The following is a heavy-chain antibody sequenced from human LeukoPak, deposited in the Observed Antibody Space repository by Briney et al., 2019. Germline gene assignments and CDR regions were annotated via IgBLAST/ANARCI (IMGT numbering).Heavy chain of an antibody. V-gene: IGHV1-69*05. CDR1: GGTFSSYA. Sequence: SSVKVSCKASGGTFSSYAISWVRQAPGQGLEWMGWIIPIFGTANYAQKFQGRVTITTDESTSTAYMELSSLRSEDTAVYYCAKDGIMHSNGPPEFDPWGQGTLVSVSS. D-gene: IGHD3-16*01. CDR2: IIPIFGTA. J-gene: IGHJ5*02. CDR3: AKDGIMHSNGPPEFDP.